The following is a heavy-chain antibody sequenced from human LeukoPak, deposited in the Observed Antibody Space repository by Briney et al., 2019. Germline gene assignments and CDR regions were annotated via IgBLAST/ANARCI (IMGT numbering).Heavy chain of an antibody. CDR3: AKGAHITMFRGALEN. J-gene: IGHJ4*02. CDR2: IWFDGTNK. CDR1: AFIFSNYG. Sequence: GGSLRLSCAASAFIFSNYGVHWVRQAPGKGLEWVAVIWFDGTNKYYADSVKGRFTISRDNSKNTLYLQMNSLRAEDTAVYYCAKGAHITMFRGALENLGQGTLVTVSS. D-gene: IGHD3-10*01. V-gene: IGHV3-33*06.